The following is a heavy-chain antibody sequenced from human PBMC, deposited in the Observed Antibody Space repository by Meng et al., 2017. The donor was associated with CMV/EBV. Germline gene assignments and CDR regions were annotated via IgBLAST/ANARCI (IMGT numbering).Heavy chain of an antibody. D-gene: IGHD3-10*01. CDR1: GFNVSSNY. J-gene: IGHJ6*02. Sequence: GESLKISCAASGFNVSSNYMSWVRQAPGKGLEWVSVIYSGGSTYYADSVKGRFTISRDNSKNTLYLQMNSLRAEDTAVYYCTSFPRFIYYGMDVWGQGTTVTVSS. CDR2: IYSGGST. CDR3: TSFPRFIYYGMDV. V-gene: IGHV3-66*02.